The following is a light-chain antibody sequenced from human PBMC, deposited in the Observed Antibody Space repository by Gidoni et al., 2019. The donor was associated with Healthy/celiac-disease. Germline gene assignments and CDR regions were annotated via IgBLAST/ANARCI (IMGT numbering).Light chain of an antibody. CDR1: QDISNY. V-gene: IGKV1-33*01. CDR2: DAS. Sequence: DIQMTQSPSSLSASVGDRVTITCQASQDISNYLNWYQQKPGKAPKLLIYDASNLEKGVPSRFSGSGSGIDFTFTISSLQPEDIATYYCQQYDNLPFTFGPGTKVDIK. CDR3: QQYDNLPFT. J-gene: IGKJ3*01.